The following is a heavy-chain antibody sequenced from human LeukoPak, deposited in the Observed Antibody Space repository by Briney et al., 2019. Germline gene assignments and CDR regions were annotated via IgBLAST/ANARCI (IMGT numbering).Heavy chain of an antibody. CDR2: IYYSGST. CDR3: ARSRSGSYAEFVY. D-gene: IGHD3-10*01. CDR1: GGSINTADYY. V-gene: IGHV4-30-4*01. J-gene: IGHJ4*02. Sequence: SQTLSLTCTVSGGSINTADYYWSWIRQPPGKGLEWIVYIYYSGSTFFNYNASLSSRLTISLDKSKNQFSLHLSSVTAADSAMYYCARSRSGSYAEFVYWGQGTLVTVSS.